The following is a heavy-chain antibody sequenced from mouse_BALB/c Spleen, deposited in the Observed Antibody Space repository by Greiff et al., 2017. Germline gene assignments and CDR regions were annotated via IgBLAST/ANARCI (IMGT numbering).Heavy chain of an antibody. V-gene: IGHV2-9*02. J-gene: IGHJ1*01. CDR2: IWAGGST. CDR3: AREYYGSSFYWYFDV. Sequence: VQLQESGPGLVAPSQSLSITCTVSGFSLTSYGVHWVRQPPGKGLEWLGVIWAGGSTNYNSALMSRLSISKDNSKSQVFLKMNSLQTDDTAMYYCAREYYGSSFYWYFDVWGAGTTVTVSS. D-gene: IGHD1-1*01. CDR1: GFSLTSYG.